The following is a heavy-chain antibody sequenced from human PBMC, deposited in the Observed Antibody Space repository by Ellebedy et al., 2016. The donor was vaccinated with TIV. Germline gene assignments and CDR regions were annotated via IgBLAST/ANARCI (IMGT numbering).Heavy chain of an antibody. Sequence: GESLKISXAASGFSFSIYGMHWVRQAPGKRLEWISYITSTSSTIFYADSVKGRFTISRDNAKNSLYLQMHSLRVEDTAVYYCARDLQDRGYGTDYWGQGTLVTVSS. CDR2: ITSTSSTI. V-gene: IGHV3-48*04. CDR3: ARDLQDRGYGTDY. J-gene: IGHJ4*02. CDR1: GFSFSIYG. D-gene: IGHD5-12*01.